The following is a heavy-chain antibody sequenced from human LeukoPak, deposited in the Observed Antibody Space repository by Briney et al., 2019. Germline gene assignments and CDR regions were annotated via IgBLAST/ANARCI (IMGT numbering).Heavy chain of an antibody. CDR1: GYTFSSIV. CDR3: ARGYYCSGGSCYSGCFDN. Sequence: ASVKVSCKASGYTFSSIVTSWGRKPLEQGLWWLGWICPHNDNTKNAQKLQGRATMTTDTTTSTAYMELRNLRSDDTAVYYCARGYYCSGGSCYSGCFDNWGQGTLVTVSS. J-gene: IGHJ4*02. V-gene: IGHV1-18*01. CDR2: ICPHNDNT. D-gene: IGHD2-15*01.